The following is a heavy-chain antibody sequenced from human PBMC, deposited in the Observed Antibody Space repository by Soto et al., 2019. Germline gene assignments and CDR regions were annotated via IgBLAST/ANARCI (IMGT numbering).Heavy chain of an antibody. CDR3: ARHCSRRTSRYYYGMDV. V-gene: IGHV5-10-1*01. D-gene: IGHD2-2*01. Sequence: GESLKISCKGSGYSFTTYWINWVRQMPGKGLEWMGKIDPTGSYVNYSPSCQGHVTISSDKSISSIYLQWSTLMASDTATYYGARHCSRRTSRYYYGMDVWGQGTTVTVSS. CDR2: IDPTGSYV. CDR1: GYSFTTYW. J-gene: IGHJ6*01.